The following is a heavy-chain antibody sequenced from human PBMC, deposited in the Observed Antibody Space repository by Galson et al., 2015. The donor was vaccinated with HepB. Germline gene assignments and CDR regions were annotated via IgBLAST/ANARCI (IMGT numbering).Heavy chain of an antibody. CDR3: ARVTPPLPTYYYGSGTPGTFDY. CDR1: GYTFTSYA. Sequence: SVKVSCKASGYTFTSYAMNWVRQAPGQGLEWMGWINTNTGNPTYAQGFTGRFVFSLDTSVSTAYLQISSLKAEDTAVYYCARVTPPLPTYYYGSGTPGTFDYWGQGTLVTVSS. D-gene: IGHD3-10*01. V-gene: IGHV7-4-1*02. J-gene: IGHJ4*02. CDR2: INTNTGNP.